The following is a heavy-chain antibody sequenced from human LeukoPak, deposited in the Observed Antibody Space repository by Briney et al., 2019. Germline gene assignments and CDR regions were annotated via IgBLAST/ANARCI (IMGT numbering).Heavy chain of an antibody. Sequence: GGSLRLSCAASGFTLSSYWMIWVRQAPGKGLEWVANIKQDGSEISYVDSVKGRFTISRDNAKNSLYLQMNSLRAEDTAVYYCVRGNPFGGYWGQGTLVTVSS. CDR3: VRGNPFGGY. J-gene: IGHJ4*02. D-gene: IGHD2-15*01. CDR1: GFTLSSYW. CDR2: IKQDGSEI. V-gene: IGHV3-7*03.